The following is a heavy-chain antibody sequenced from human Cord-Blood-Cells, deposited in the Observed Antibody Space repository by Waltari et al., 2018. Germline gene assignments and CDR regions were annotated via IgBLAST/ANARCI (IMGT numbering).Heavy chain of an antibody. CDR3: ARQAGIVGATFDY. CDR1: GGSISSSSYY. V-gene: IGHV4-39*01. Sequence: QMQLKQSGPGLVKPAETLSITCTVSGGSISSSSYYYGWIREPPEKGLEWIGSIYYLASTYYTPSRRVRVTISVDTSENHISLKLISVTGADTAVYYCARQAGIVGATFDYWSQGTLVTVSS. CDR2: IYYLAST. D-gene: IGHD1-26*01. J-gene: IGHJ4*02.